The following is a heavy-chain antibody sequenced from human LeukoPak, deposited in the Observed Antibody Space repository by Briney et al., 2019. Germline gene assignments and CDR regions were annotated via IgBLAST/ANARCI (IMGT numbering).Heavy chain of an antibody. CDR3: ARSPHILTGENFDY. D-gene: IGHD3-9*01. V-gene: IGHV1-18*01. CDR2: ISAYNGNT. J-gene: IGHJ4*02. CDR1: GYSFTSNV. Sequence: GASVKVSCKASGYSFTSNVISWVRQAPGQGLEWMGWISAYNGNTNYAQKLQGRVTMTTDTSTSTAYMELRSLRSDDTAVYYCARSPHILTGENFDYWGQGTLLTVSS.